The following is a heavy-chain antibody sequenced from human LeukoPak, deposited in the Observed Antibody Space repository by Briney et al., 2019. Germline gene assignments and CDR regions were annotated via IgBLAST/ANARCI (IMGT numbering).Heavy chain of an antibody. CDR3: ARDEGYYYDSSGDYYFDY. J-gene: IGHJ4*02. CDR1: GYTFTSYG. D-gene: IGHD3-22*01. CDR2: ISAYNGNT. V-gene: IGHV1-18*01. Sequence: ASVKVSCKASGYTFTSYGISWVRQAPGQGLEWMGWISAYNGNTNYAQKLQGRVTMTTGTSTSTAYMELRSLRSDDTAVYYCARDEGYYYDSSGDYYFDYWGQGTLVTVSS.